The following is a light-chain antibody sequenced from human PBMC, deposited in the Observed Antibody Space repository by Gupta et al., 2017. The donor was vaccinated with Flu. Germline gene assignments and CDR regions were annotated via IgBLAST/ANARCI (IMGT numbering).Light chain of an antibody. CDR3: CYSEAGNTNVV. CDR1: SSDVVNTDL. J-gene: IGLJ2*01. CDR2: DGN. Sequence: QSALTQPASVSGSPGQSITISCTGTSSDVVNTDLVSWYQQHRGKAPKFMIYDGNRRPSGVFDRVSCYKTCNKASPPTAGLQAEDEADDYCCYSEAGNTNVVFGGGTRLTVL. V-gene: IGLV2-23*01.